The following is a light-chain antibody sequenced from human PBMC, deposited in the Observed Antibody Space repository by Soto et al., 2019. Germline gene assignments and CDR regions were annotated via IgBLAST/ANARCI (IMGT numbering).Light chain of an antibody. CDR2: YDN. CDR3: APCDDSLNGLV. V-gene: IGLV1-44*01. CDR1: NSNIGSNT. Sequence: QSVLTQPPSASGTPRQRVTISCSGSNSNIGSNTVNWYQQLPGTAPKLLIYYDNLRPSGVPDRTSGSKSGTSASLAISGLQSDDEADYYCAPCDDSLNGLVFGTGTKVTVL. J-gene: IGLJ1*01.